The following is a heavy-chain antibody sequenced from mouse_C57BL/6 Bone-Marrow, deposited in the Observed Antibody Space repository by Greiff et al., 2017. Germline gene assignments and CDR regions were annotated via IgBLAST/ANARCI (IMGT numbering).Heavy chain of an antibody. CDR3: SKPMDY. CDR2: IDTEDGES. V-gene: IGHV14-2*01. Sequence: EVKVVESGAELVKPGASVKLSCTASGFNIKDYYMHWVKQRTEKGLEGIGRIDTEDGESKYAPKFPGKATITADTSSNTAYLQLSSLTSEDTAVYYCSKPMDYWGQGTSVTVSS. J-gene: IGHJ4*01. CDR1: GFNIKDYY.